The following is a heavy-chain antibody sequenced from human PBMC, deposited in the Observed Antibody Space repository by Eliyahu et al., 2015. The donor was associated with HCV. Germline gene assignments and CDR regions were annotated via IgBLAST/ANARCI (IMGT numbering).Heavy chain of an antibody. V-gene: IGHV4-39*01. CDR1: GGSISSSSYY. J-gene: IGHJ4*02. CDR2: IYYSGST. Sequence: QLQLQESGPGLVKPSEPLSLTCTVSGGSISSSSYYWGWIRQPPGKGLEWIGSIYYSGSTYYNPSLKSRVTISVDTSKNQFSLKLSSVTAADTAVYYCAGGQQLVDGGHFDYWGQGTLVTVSS. D-gene: IGHD6-13*01. CDR3: AGGQQLVDGGHFDY.